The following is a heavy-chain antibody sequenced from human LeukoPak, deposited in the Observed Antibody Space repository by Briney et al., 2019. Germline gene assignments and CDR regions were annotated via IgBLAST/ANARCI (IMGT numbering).Heavy chain of an antibody. Sequence: GGSLRLSCVASGFTFSRYWMNWVRQAPGKGLEWVANINQDGSEKNYVDSVKGRFTLSRDNAKNSLYLQMNSLRAEDTAVYYCASDYDSGYWGQGTLVTVSS. CDR3: ASDYDSGY. CDR1: GFTFSRYW. V-gene: IGHV3-7*01. D-gene: IGHD5-12*01. J-gene: IGHJ4*02. CDR2: INQDGSEK.